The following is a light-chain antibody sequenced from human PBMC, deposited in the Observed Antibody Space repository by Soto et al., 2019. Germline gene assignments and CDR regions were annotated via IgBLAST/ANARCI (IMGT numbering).Light chain of an antibody. J-gene: IGKJ2*01. CDR2: KAS. Sequence: DIQMTQSPSTLSASVGVRVTITCRASQSISTWLAWYQQKPGKAPKLLIYKASSLRNGVPSRFSGSGSGTEFTLTIYRLQPDDFESYYCQQYNGYPHTFGQGTKLEIK. V-gene: IGKV1-5*03. CDR3: QQYNGYPHT. CDR1: QSISTW.